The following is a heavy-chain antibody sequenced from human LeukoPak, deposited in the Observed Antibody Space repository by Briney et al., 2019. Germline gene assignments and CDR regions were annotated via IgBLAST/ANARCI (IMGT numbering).Heavy chain of an antibody. CDR2: LSWNSGSI. Sequence: GGSLRLSCAASGFTFDDHAMHWVRQAPGKGLEWVSGLSWNSGSIDYADSVKGRFTISRDNAKNSLYLQMNSLRVEDTALYYCAKGPGMATVKRYLDYWGQGTLVTVSS. J-gene: IGHJ4*02. CDR3: AKGPGMATVKRYLDY. V-gene: IGHV3-9*01. D-gene: IGHD5-24*01. CDR1: GFTFDDHA.